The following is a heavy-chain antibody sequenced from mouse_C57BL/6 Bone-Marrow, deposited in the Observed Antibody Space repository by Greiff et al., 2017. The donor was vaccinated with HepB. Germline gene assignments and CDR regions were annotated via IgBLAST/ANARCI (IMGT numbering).Heavy chain of an antibody. CDR3: ARDDYGSLGYAMDY. CDR1: GFTFSSYA. D-gene: IGHD2-4*01. CDR2: ISDGGSYT. Sequence: DVKLVESGGGLVKPGGSLKLSCAASGFTFSSYAMSWVRQTPEKRLEWVATISDGGSYTYYPDNVKGRFTISRDNAKNNLYLQMSHLKSEDTAMYYCARDDYGSLGYAMDYWGQGTSVTVSS. V-gene: IGHV5-4*01. J-gene: IGHJ4*01.